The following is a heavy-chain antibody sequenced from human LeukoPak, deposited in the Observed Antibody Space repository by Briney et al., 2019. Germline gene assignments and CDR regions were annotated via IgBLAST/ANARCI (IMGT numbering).Heavy chain of an antibody. CDR2: IYCGST. CDR1: GGSISSTNSY. CDR3: ARKREGPTTGIDY. Sequence: SETLSLTCTVSGGSISSTNSYWGWIRQSPRTGLEWIGNIYCGSTYYNPSLKSRVTISIDTSENQFSLKLTSVTAADTAVYYCARKREGPTTGIDYWGQGTLVTVSS. V-gene: IGHV4-39*07. D-gene: IGHD1-26*01. J-gene: IGHJ4*02.